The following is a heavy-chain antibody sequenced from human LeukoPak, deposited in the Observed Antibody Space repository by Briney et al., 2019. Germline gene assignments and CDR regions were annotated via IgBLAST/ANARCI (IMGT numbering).Heavy chain of an antibody. CDR1: GFTFSSYW. CDR2: IKQDGSEK. V-gene: IGHV3-7*01. J-gene: IGHJ6*03. Sequence: GGSLRLSCAASGFTFSSYWMSWVRQAQGKGLEWVANIKQDGSEKYYVDSVKGRFTISRDNAKNSLYPQMNSLRAEDTAVYYCARDNQQLVTPYYYYYYMDVWGKGTTVTISS. CDR3: ARDNQQLVTPYYYYYYMDV. D-gene: IGHD6-13*01.